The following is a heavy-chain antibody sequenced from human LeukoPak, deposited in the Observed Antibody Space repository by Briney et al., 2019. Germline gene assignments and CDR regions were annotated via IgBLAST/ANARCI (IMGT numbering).Heavy chain of an antibody. CDR1: GFTFSTYA. J-gene: IGHJ4*02. Sequence: PGGSLRLSCAASGFTFSTYAMSWVRQAPGKGLEWVSVISGSGGSTYYADSVKGRFTISRDNSKNTLYLQMNSLRAEDTAVYYCAKWGYYYVRSGYSDTVDYWGQGTLVTVSS. CDR3: AKWGYYYVRSGYSDTVDY. V-gene: IGHV3-23*01. D-gene: IGHD3-22*01. CDR2: ISGSGGST.